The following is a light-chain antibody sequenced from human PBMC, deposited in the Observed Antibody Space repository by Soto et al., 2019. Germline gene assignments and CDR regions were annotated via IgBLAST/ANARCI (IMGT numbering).Light chain of an antibody. CDR3: MQALQTPFT. J-gene: IGKJ3*01. CDR2: LGS. V-gene: IGKV2-28*01. Sequence: DIVMTQSPLSLPVTPGEPASISCRSSQSLLHSNGYNYLDWYLQKPGQSPQLLIYLGSNRASGVPYRFSGSGSGTDFTLKIIRVEAEDVGVYYCMQALQTPFTFGPGTKVEIK. CDR1: QSLLHSNGYNY.